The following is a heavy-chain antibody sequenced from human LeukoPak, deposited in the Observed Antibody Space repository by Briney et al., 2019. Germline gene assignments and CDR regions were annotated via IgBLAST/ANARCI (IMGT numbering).Heavy chain of an antibody. Sequence: SLRLSCAASGFTFDDYAMYWVRQAPGKGLEWVSGISWNSGSIGYADSVKGRFTISRDNAKNSLYLQMNSLRAEDTALYYCAKDILGYYQIGGFDYWGQGTLVTVSS. CDR2: ISWNSGSI. CDR1: GFTFDDYA. V-gene: IGHV3-9*01. J-gene: IGHJ4*02. D-gene: IGHD3-3*01. CDR3: AKDILGYYQIGGFDY.